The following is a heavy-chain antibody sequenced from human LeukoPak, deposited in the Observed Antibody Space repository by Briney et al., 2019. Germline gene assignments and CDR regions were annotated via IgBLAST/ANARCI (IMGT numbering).Heavy chain of an antibody. CDR3: AGSVIVGATEFDS. CDR2: IIPIFGTA. Sequence: SVKVSCKASGGTFSSYAISWVRQAPGQGLEWMGGIIPIFGTANYAQKFQGRVTITADESTSTAYMELSSLRSDDTAVYYCAGSVIVGATEFDSWGLGTLVTVSS. J-gene: IGHJ4*02. CDR1: GGTFSSYA. D-gene: IGHD1-26*01. V-gene: IGHV1-69*13.